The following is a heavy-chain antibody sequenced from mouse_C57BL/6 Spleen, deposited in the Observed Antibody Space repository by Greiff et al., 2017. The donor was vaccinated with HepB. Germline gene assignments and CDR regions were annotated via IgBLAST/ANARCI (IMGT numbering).Heavy chain of an antibody. V-gene: IGHV2-2*01. Sequence: VQLQQSGPGLVQPSQSLSITCTVSGFSLTSYGVHWVRQSPGKGLEWLGVIWSGGSTDYNAAFISRLSISKDNSKSQVFFKMNSLQADDTAIYYCARNYYGSRRPSYAMDYWGQGTSVTVSS. D-gene: IGHD1-1*01. CDR1: GFSLTSYG. CDR3: ARNYYGSRRPSYAMDY. J-gene: IGHJ4*01. CDR2: IWSGGST.